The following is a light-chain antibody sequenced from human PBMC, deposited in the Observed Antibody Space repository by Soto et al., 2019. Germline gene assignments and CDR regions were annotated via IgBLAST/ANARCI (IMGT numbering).Light chain of an antibody. J-gene: IGKJ1*01. CDR1: QSIGLA. CDR2: DAS. CDR3: QQRTDRPPWT. Sequence: IVLTQAPATLSLSPGERTTLSCRASQSIGLAIAWYQHKPGQAPRLLIFDASQRATGIPARFRGSGSGTDFTRSISSLEPEDFAVYYCQQRTDRPPWTFGQGTKVESK. V-gene: IGKV3-11*01.